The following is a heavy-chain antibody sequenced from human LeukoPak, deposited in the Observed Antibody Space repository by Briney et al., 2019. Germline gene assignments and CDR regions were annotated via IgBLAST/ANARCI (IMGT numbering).Heavy chain of an antibody. Sequence: SETLSLTCAVYGGSFSGYYWSWIRQPPGKGLEWIGEINHSGSTNYNPSLKSRVTISVDTSKNQFSLKLSSVTAADTAVYHCARVRFGELSYYFDYWGQGTLVTVSS. J-gene: IGHJ4*02. V-gene: IGHV4-34*01. CDR2: INHSGST. CDR3: ARVRFGELSYYFDY. CDR1: GGSFSGYY. D-gene: IGHD3-10*01.